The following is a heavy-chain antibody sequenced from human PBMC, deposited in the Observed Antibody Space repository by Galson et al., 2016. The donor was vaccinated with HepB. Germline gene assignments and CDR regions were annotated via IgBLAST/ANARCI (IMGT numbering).Heavy chain of an antibody. V-gene: IGHV4-30-2*01. D-gene: IGHD6-13*01. Sequence: TLSLTCAVSGDSISSGGYSWNWIRQPSGRGLEWIGYIYRSGSTYYSPSLKSRVTISVDRSKNQFSLKLSSVTAADTAVYYCARGGPGIAAPRFDPWGQGTLVTVSS. CDR1: GDSISSGGYS. CDR3: ARGGPGIAAPRFDP. CDR2: IYRSGST. J-gene: IGHJ5*02.